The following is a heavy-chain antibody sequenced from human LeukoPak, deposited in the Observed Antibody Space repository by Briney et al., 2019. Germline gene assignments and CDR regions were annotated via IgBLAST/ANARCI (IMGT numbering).Heavy chain of an antibody. CDR1: GGSISSGSYH. V-gene: IGHV4-39*07. D-gene: IGHD3-16*02. J-gene: IGHJ4*02. Sequence: PSETLSLTCTVSGGSISSGSYHWSWIRQPPGKGLEWIGSIYYSGSTYYNPSLKSRVTISVDTSKNQFSLKLSSVTAADTAVYYCARRSIVHFDYWGQGTLVTVSS. CDR2: IYYSGST. CDR3: ARRSIVHFDY.